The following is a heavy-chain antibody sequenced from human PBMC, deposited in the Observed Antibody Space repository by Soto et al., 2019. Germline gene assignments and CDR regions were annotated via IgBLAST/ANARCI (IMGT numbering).Heavy chain of an antibody. CDR2: ISYDGSNK. CDR1: GFTFSSYA. Sequence: LRLSCAASGFTFSSYAMHWVRQAPGKGLEWVAVISYDGSNKYYADSVKGRFTISRDNSKNTLYLQMNSLRAEDTAVYYCARDLSAFDIWGQGTMVTVSS. J-gene: IGHJ3*02. CDR3: ARDLSAFDI. V-gene: IGHV3-30-3*01.